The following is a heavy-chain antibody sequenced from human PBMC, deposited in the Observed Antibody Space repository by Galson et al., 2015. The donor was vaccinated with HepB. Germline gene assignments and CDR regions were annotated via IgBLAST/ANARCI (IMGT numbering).Heavy chain of an antibody. CDR1: GFTFTSYA. Sequence: SLRLSCAASGFTFTSYAMSWVRQAPGKGLEWVSAISGSGGSTYYADSVKGRFTISRDNAKNSLYLQMNSLRAEDTAVYYCARDTVGASGGGGVDYWGQGTLVTVSS. J-gene: IGHJ4*02. V-gene: IGHV3-23*01. D-gene: IGHD1-26*01. CDR2: ISGSGGST. CDR3: ARDTVGASGGGGVDY.